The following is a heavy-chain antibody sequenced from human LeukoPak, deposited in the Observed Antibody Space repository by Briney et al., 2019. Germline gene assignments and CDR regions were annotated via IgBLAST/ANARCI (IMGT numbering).Heavy chain of an antibody. CDR3: AKTRPLDSSSWSHGDY. CDR2: ISHDGSSE. D-gene: IGHD6-13*01. J-gene: IGHJ4*02. CDR1: GFTFSSYA. Sequence: GGSLRLSCAASGFTFSSYAMHWVRQAPGKGLECVALISHDGSSENYADSVKGRFTISRDNSKNTLYLQMNSLRAEDTAVYYCAKTRPLDSSSWSHGDYWGQGTLVTVSS. V-gene: IGHV3-30-3*02.